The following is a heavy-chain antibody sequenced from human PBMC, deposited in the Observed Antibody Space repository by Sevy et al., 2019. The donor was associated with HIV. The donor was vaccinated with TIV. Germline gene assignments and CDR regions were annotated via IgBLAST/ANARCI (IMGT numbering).Heavy chain of an antibody. CDR2: ISSSSTTI. CDR1: RLTFSSSS. J-gene: IGHJ6*02. Sequence: GGSLSLSCAASRLTFSSSSVNWVRQAPGKGLEWVSYISSSSTTIYYADSVKGRSTISRDKAKNSLYLQMNSLRDEDTAVYYCAGGFMGADYYYGMDVWGQGTTVTVSS. V-gene: IGHV3-48*02. D-gene: IGHD3-3*01. CDR3: AGGFMGADYYYGMDV.